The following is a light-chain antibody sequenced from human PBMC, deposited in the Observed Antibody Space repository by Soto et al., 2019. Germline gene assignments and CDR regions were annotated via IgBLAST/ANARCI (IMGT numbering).Light chain of an antibody. CDR2: GAS. V-gene: IGKV3-20*01. CDR3: QQYGSSTWT. CDR1: KSVSSSY. Sequence: EIVLTQSPGTLSLSPGERATLSCRASKSVSSSYLGWYQQRPGQAPRLLIYGASSRATGTPGRFSGSGSGTDFTLTTSSLEPEDFAVYYCQQYGSSTWTFGQGTKVDIX. J-gene: IGKJ1*01.